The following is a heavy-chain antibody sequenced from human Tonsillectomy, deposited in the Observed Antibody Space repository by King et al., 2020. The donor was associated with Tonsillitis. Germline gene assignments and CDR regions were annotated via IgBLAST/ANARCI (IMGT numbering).Heavy chain of an antibody. CDR2: ISDSGWTT. CDR1: GITFSSYS. D-gene: IGHD1-26*01. Sequence: DVQLVESGGGLVQPGGSLRLSCVASGITFSSYSLNWVRQAPGKGLEWVSYISDSGWTTYYANSVKGRFTISRDNAKNSLYLQMNSLRDDDTAMYYCALVGAMIPEDDALDIWGQGTMVTVSS. CDR3: ALVGAMIPEDDALDI. J-gene: IGHJ3*02. V-gene: IGHV3-48*02.